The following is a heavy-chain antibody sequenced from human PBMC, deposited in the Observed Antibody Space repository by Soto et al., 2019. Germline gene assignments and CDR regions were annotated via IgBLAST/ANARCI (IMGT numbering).Heavy chain of an antibody. CDR1: GFTFNNYG. Sequence: QVQLVESGGGVVQPGRSLRLSCAASGFTFNNYGMHWVRQAPGKGLEWVAVIWYDGSNKYYGDSVKGRFTISRDNSMNTLYLQMDSLRAEDTAVYYCAREFSYGDGVPGLHRPFDYWGQGTLVTVSS. CDR2: IWYDGSNK. J-gene: IGHJ4*02. D-gene: IGHD4-17*01. CDR3: AREFSYGDGVPGLHRPFDY. V-gene: IGHV3-33*01.